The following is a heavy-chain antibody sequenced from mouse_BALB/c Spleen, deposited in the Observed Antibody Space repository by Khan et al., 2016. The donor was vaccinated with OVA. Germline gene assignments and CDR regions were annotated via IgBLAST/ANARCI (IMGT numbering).Heavy chain of an antibody. CDR3: ATSYHCGYYFDY. CDR1: GFTFSSYG. D-gene: IGHD1-2*01. J-gene: IGHJ2*01. V-gene: IGHV5-17*02. Sequence: EVELVESGGGLVQPGGSRKLSCAASGFTFSSYGMHWVRQAPEKGLEWVAYISGDSSTIYYTDTVKGRFTISRDNPKNTLSLQMTSLMSEDTAMYCCATSYHCGYYFDYWGPGTTLTVSS. CDR2: ISGDSSTI.